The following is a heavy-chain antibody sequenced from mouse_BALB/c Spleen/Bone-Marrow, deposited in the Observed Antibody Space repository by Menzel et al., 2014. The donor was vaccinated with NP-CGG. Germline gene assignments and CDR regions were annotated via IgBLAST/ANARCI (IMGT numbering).Heavy chain of an antibody. CDR2: SRNKAKHYTT. V-gene: IGHV7-1*02. Sequence: EVKLVESGGGLVQPGDSLRLSCATSGFTFSDFYMEWVRQPPGKRLEWVAASRNKAKHYTTEYSASVKGGFIISRDTSQSILYLQMNALRAEDTAIYYCARDVGYGNYFVYWGQGTLVTVSA. CDR3: ARDVGYGNYFVY. CDR1: GFTFSDFY. J-gene: IGHJ3*01. D-gene: IGHD2-10*02.